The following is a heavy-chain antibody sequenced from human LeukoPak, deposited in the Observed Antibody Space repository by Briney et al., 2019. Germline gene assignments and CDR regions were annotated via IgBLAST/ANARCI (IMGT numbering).Heavy chain of an antibody. CDR1: GYTFTSYA. J-gene: IGHJ4*02. Sequence: ASVKVSCKASGYTFTSYAMHWVRQAPGQRLEWMGWINAGNGNTKYSQKLQGRVTLTRDTSASTAYMELTSLGSEDTAVYYCARDLTGRFGELLYSFDYWGQGTLVTVSS. CDR2: INAGNGNT. CDR3: ARDLTGRFGELLYSFDY. D-gene: IGHD3-10*01. V-gene: IGHV1-3*01.